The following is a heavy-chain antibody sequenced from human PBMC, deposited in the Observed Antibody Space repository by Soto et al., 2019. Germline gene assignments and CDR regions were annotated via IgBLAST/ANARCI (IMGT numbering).Heavy chain of an antibody. D-gene: IGHD3-16*01. CDR3: ARDLGGEETIRY. J-gene: IGHJ4*02. Sequence: ASVKVSCKASGGSFSNFVISWVRQAPGQGLEWMGGITPNFGTANYAQKFQGKVTITADVSTSTAYMELTGLTREDTSFYYCARDLGGEETIRYWGQGTLVTVSS. V-gene: IGHV1-69*13. CDR1: GGSFSNFV. CDR2: ITPNFGTA.